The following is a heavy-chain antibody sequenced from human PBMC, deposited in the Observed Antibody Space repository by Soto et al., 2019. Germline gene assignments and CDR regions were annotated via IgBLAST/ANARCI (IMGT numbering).Heavy chain of an antibody. CDR3: ARSWIQLPLLGFDY. CDR2: IYYSGST. D-gene: IGHD5-18*01. J-gene: IGHJ4*02. Sequence: SETLSLTCTVSGGSISSGDYYWSWIRQPPGKGLEWIGYIYYSGSTYYNPSLKSRVTISADTSKNQFSLKLSSVTAADTAVYYCARSWIQLPLLGFDYWGQGTLVTVSS. V-gene: IGHV4-30-4*01. CDR1: GGSISSGDYY.